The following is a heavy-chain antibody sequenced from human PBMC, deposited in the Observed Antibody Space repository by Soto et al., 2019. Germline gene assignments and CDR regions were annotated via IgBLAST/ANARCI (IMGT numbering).Heavy chain of an antibody. J-gene: IGHJ4*02. CDR3: ARGGWRHIDY. Sequence: SETLSLTCTASGGSISTYYWSWIRQPPGKGLEWIGYFYYSGSTNYNPSLKSRVTISVDTSKNQFSLKLSSVTAADTAVYYCARGGWRHIDYWGQGTLVTVSS. V-gene: IGHV4-59*08. D-gene: IGHD3-3*01. CDR2: FYYSGST. CDR1: GGSISTYY.